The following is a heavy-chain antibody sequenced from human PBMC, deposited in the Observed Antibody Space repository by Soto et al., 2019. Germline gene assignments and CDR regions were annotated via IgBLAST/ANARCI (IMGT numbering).Heavy chain of an antibody. D-gene: IGHD3-22*01. CDR1: GYTFTGYY. V-gene: IGHV1-2*02. CDR3: VLYDSSGYYFDY. Sequence: ASVKVSCKASGYTFTGYYMHWVRQAPGQGLEWMGWINPNSGGTNYAQKFQGRVTMTRDTSISTAYMELSRLRSDDTAVYYCVLYDSSGYYFDYWGQGTLVTVSS. J-gene: IGHJ4*02. CDR2: INPNSGGT.